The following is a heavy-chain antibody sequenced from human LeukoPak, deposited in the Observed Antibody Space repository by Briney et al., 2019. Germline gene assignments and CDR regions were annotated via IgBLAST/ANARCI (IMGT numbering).Heavy chain of an antibody. CDR2: ISAYNGHT. CDR1: GYTFTSYG. Sequence: ASVKVSCKASGYTFTSYGISWVRQAPGQGDEWMEWISAYNGHTSYAPKFQGRVTMTTDISTNTAYMDLRSLTSDDTAVYYCARHDALYDSGSRNYYFDHWGQGTLVTVSS. CDR3: ARHDALYDSGSRNYYFDH. J-gene: IGHJ4*02. V-gene: IGHV1-18*01. D-gene: IGHD3-10*01.